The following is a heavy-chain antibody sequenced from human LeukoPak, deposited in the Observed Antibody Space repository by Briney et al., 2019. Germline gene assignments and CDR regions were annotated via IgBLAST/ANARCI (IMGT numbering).Heavy chain of an antibody. J-gene: IGHJ5*02. CDR3: ARGHNWNDYFDP. D-gene: IGHD1-20*01. Sequence: SVTLSLTCTVSSGSMSNYYWTWIRQSAGKGLEWVGRIHSTGSTTYSPSLKSRVSLSLDASKNQFSLKVTSVTAADTAVYYCARGHNWNDYFDPWGQGTLVTVSS. CDR1: SGSMSNYY. CDR2: IHSTGST. V-gene: IGHV4-4*07.